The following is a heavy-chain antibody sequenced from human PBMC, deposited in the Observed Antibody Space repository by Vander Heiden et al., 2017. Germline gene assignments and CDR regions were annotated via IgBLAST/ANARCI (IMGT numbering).Heavy chain of an antibody. J-gene: IGHJ4*01. D-gene: IGHD6-19*01. V-gene: IGHV3-33*01. Sequence: QVQLVESGGGVVQPGRSLRLSCAASGFTFSSYGMHWVRQAPGKGLEWVAVIWYDGSHKYYAFSVKGRFTISRDNSKNTLYLQMNRLRPEDTAVYCCGRVFSSGWLILDYWG. CDR2: IWYDGSHK. CDR1: GFTFSSYG. CDR3: GRVFSSGWLILDY.